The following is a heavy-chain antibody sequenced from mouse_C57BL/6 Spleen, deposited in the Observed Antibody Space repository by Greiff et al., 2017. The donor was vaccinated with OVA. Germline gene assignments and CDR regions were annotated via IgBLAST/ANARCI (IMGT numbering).Heavy chain of an antibody. CDR2: ISYDGSN. V-gene: IGHV3-6*01. CDR1: GYSITSGYY. CDR3: ARFITRYFDV. Sequence: ESGPGLVKPSQSLSLTCSVTGYSITSGYYWNWIRQFPGNKLEWMGYISYDGSNNYNPSLKNRISITRDTSKNQFFLKLNSVTTEDTATYYCARFITRYFDVWGTGTTVTVSS. J-gene: IGHJ1*03. D-gene: IGHD1-1*01.